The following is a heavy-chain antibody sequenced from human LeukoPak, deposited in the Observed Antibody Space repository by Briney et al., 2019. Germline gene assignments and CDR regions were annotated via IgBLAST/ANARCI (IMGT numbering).Heavy chain of an antibody. CDR2: ISNDGDTK. CDR3: ARAPTELGDFPFDY. Sequence: GGSLRLSCAVSGYTFSSYALHWVRQAPGKGLEWVAIISNDGDTKYAADSVRGRFFISRDNSRDTLYLQMNSLRPEDTAVYYCARAPTELGDFPFDYWGQGTLVTVSS. CDR1: GYTFSSYA. D-gene: IGHD2-21*02. V-gene: IGHV3-30-3*01. J-gene: IGHJ4*02.